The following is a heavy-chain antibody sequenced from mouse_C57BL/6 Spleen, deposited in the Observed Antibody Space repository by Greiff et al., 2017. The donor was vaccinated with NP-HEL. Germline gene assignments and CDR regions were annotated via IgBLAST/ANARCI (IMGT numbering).Heavy chain of an antibody. CDR1: GFTFSSYA. CDR3: ARDYDYDDGFDY. Sequence: DVKLVESGGGLVKPGGSLKLSCAASGFTFSSYAMSWVRQTPEKRLEWVATISDGGSYTYYPDNVKGRFTISRDNAKNNLYLQMSHLKSEDTAMYYCARDYDYDDGFDYWGQGTTLTVSS. CDR2: ISDGGSYT. J-gene: IGHJ2*01. D-gene: IGHD2-4*01. V-gene: IGHV5-4*01.